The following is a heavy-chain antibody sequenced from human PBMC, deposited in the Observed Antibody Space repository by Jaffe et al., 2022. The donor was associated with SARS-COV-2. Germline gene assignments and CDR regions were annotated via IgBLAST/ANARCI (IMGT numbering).Heavy chain of an antibody. CDR3: AKRPRYMFTGDYFES. Sequence: EVQLLESGGGFVQPGGSLRLSCAASGLTFSSYAMSWVRQAPGKGLEWVSGISGSGDSTYYVDSVRGRFTISRDNAKNTVYLQMNSLRAEDTAVYYCAKRPRYMFTGDYFESWGQGTLVTVSS. J-gene: IGHJ4*02. CDR2: ISGSGDST. V-gene: IGHV3-23*01. CDR1: GLTFSSYA. D-gene: IGHD3-16*01.